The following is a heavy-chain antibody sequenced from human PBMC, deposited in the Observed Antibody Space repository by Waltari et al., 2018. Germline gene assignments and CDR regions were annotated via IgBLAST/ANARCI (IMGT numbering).Heavy chain of an antibody. D-gene: IGHD3-3*01. CDR2: ISGDSVST. V-gene: IGHV3-23*01. Sequence: EVHLLESGGDLVQPGGSLRLSCVASGSTFSSYAMTWVRLDPGQWREWVARISGDSVSTYYADSVRCRFTIFRDNSKDTVYLQMDSLRGEDGGLYFCAKGHSGSPTIFGVIYYGLEVWGQGTTVTVSS. CDR3: AKGHSGSPTIFGVIYYGLEV. CDR1: GSTFSSYA. J-gene: IGHJ6*02.